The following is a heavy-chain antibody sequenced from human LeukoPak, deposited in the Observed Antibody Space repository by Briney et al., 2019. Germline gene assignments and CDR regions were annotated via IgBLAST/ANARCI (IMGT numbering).Heavy chain of an antibody. CDR1: GFIFSSYE. J-gene: IGHJ4*02. D-gene: IGHD1-26*01. Sequence: GGSLRLSCAASGFIFSSYEMNWVRQAPGKGLEWVSYISSSGSTIYYADSVKGRFTISRDNAKNSLHLQMNSLRAEDTAVYYCAREGYSGTYDAFDYWGQGTLVTVSS. CDR2: ISSSGSTI. V-gene: IGHV3-48*03. CDR3: AREGYSGTYDAFDY.